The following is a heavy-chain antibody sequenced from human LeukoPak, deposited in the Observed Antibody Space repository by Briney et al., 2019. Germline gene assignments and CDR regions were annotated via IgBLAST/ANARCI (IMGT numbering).Heavy chain of an antibody. CDR3: AKYDFWSGPTPTAFDY. CDR1: GFMFSSCW. Sequence: GGSLRLSCAASGFMFSSCWMSWVRQAPGKGLEWVSGINWNGGSTGYADSVKGRFTISRDNAKNSLYLQMNSLRAEDTALYYCAKYDFWSGPTPTAFDYWGQGTLVTVSS. D-gene: IGHD3-3*01. CDR2: INWNGGST. J-gene: IGHJ4*02. V-gene: IGHV3-20*04.